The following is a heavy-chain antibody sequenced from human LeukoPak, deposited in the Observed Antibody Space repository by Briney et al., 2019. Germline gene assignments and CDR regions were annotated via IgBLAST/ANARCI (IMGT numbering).Heavy chain of an antibody. Sequence: RGSLRLSCAASGFTFSSYWMHWVRQAPGKGLVWVSRINSDGSSTSYADSVKGRFTISRDNAKNTLYLQMNSLRAEDTAVYYCARVSERTVRGVYYYYYGMDVWGQASSVTVSS. CDR2: INSDGSST. D-gene: IGHD3-10*01. V-gene: IGHV3-74*01. CDR1: GFTFSSYW. CDR3: ARVSERTVRGVYYYYYGMDV. J-gene: IGHJ6*02.